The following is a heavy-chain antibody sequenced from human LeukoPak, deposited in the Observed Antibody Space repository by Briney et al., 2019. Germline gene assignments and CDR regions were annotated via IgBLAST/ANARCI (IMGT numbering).Heavy chain of an antibody. J-gene: IGHJ2*01. Sequence: GGSLRLSCAASGFTFSSYDMHWVRQATGKGLEWVSAIGTAGDTYYPGSVKGRFTISRENAKNSLYLQMNSLRAGDTAVYYCARDRIAAAGWYFDLWGRGTLVTVSS. CDR2: IGTAGDT. D-gene: IGHD6-13*01. CDR1: GFTFSSYD. V-gene: IGHV3-13*01. CDR3: ARDRIAAAGWYFDL.